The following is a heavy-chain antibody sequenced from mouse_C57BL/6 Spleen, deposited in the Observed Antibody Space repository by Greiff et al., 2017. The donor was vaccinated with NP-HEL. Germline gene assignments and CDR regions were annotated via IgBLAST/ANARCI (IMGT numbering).Heavy chain of an antibody. D-gene: IGHD1-1*01. Sequence: VQLQQSGPELVKPGASVKIPCKASGYTFTDYNMDWVKQSHGKSLEWIGDINPNNGGTIYNQKFKGKATLTVDKSSSTAYMELRSLTSEDTAVYYCARESDYYGSSLAYWGQGTLVTVSA. V-gene: IGHV1-18*01. CDR3: ARESDYYGSSLAY. CDR1: GYTFTDYN. CDR2: INPNNGGT. J-gene: IGHJ3*01.